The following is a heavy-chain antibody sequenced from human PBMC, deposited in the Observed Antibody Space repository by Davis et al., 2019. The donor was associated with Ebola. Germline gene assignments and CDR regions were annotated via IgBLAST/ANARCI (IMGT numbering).Heavy chain of an antibody. D-gene: IGHD2-2*01. J-gene: IGHJ3*02. CDR3: ARGEYCSSTSCPYDAFDI. V-gene: IGHV3-74*01. Sequence: HTGGSLRLSCAASGFTFSSYWMHWVRQAPGKGLVWVSRINSDGSSTSYADSVKGRFTISRDNAKNTLYLQMNSLRAEDTAVYYCARGEYCSSTSCPYDAFDIWGQGTMVTVSS. CDR2: INSDGSST. CDR1: GFTFSSYW.